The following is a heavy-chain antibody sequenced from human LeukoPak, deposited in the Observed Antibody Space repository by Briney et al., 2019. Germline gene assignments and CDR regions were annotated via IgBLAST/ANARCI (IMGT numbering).Heavy chain of an antibody. J-gene: IGHJ3*02. V-gene: IGHV1-2*02. CDR1: GYTFTGYY. Sequence: ASVKVSCKAPGYTFTGYYMHWVRQAPGQGLEWMGWINPNSGGTNYAQKFQGRVTMTRDTSISTAYMELSRLRSDDTAVYYCARAETAYDAFDIWGQGTMVTVSS. CDR3: ARAETAYDAFDI. CDR2: INPNSGGT. D-gene: IGHD2-21*02.